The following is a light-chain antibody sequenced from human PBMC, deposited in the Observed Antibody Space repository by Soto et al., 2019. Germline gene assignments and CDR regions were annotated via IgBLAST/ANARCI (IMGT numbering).Light chain of an antibody. V-gene: IGKV3-11*01. J-gene: IGKJ3*01. CDR2: DAS. Sequence: EIVLTQSTATLSLSPGERATLSCRASQSVSSYLAWYQQKPGQAPRLLIYDASNRATGIPARFSGSGSGTDFTLTISSLEPEDFAVYYCQQRHSWPPIFTFGPGTKLDIK. CDR1: QSVSSY. CDR3: QQRHSWPPIFT.